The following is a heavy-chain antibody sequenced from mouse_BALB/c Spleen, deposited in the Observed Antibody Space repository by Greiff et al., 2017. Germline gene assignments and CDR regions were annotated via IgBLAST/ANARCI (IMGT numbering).Heavy chain of an antibody. D-gene: IGHD2-14*01. J-gene: IGHJ3*01. V-gene: IGHV2-6-4*01. Sequence: VQRVESGPGLVAPSQSLSITCTVSGFSLSRYSVHWVRQPPGKGLEWLGMIWGGGSTDYNSALKSRLSISKDNSKSQVFLKMNSLQTNDTAMYYCASKLYRYDRNWFAYWGQGTLVTVSA. CDR1: GFSLSRYS. CDR2: IWGGGST. CDR3: ASKLYRYDRNWFAY.